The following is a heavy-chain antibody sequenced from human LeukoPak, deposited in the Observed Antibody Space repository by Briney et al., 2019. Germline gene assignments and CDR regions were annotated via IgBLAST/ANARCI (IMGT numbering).Heavy chain of an antibody. D-gene: IGHD4-11*01. V-gene: IGHV3-21*01. J-gene: IGHJ4*02. Sequence: GGSLRLSCAASGFTFNLYNMNWVRQAPGKGLEWVSSISSSSSYIYYADSVQGRFTISRDNAKNSLYLQMNSLRPEDTAIYYYARVFTGLTKGLFDYWGQGAPVTVSS. CDR3: ARVFTGLTKGLFDY. CDR2: ISSSSSYI. CDR1: GFTFNLYN.